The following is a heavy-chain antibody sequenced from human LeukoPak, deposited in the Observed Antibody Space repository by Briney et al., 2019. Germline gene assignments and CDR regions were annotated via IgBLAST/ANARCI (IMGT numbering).Heavy chain of an antibody. CDR3: AKASQLPGHRSGGSCPIDY. CDR2: IIPILGIA. Sequence: SVKVSCKASGGTFSRYAISWVRQAPGQGLEWMGRIIPILGIANYAQKFQGRVTITADKSTSTAYMELSSLRSEDTAVYYCAKASQLPGHRSGGSCPIDYWGQGTLVTVSS. J-gene: IGHJ4*02. CDR1: GGTFSRYA. V-gene: IGHV1-69*04. D-gene: IGHD2-15*01.